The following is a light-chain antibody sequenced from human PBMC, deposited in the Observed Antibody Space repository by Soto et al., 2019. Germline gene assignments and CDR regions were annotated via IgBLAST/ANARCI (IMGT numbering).Light chain of an antibody. J-gene: IGLJ7*01. V-gene: IGLV1-47*01. CDR1: SSNIGNFY. CDR3: AAWDDSLSGPGV. CDR2: KNN. Sequence: QAVVTQPPSASGTPGQRVTISCSGSSSNIGNFYVYWYQQLPGTAPKLLIYKNNQRPLGVPDRFSGSKSGTSASQAISGLRSEDEADYYCAAWDDSLSGPGVFGGGTQLTVL.